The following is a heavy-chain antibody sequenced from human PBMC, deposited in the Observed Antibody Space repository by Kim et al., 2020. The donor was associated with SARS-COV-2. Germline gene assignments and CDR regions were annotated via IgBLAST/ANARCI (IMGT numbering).Heavy chain of an antibody. Sequence: GGSLRLSCAASGFTFSSYAMSWVRQAPGKGLEWVSAISGSGGSTYYADSVKGRFTISRDNSKNTLYLQMNSLRAEDTAVYYCAGTYCSSTSCYGWYSSTFDYWGQGTLVTVSS. J-gene: IGHJ4*02. CDR1: GFTFSSYA. CDR3: AGTYCSSTSCYGWYSSTFDY. V-gene: IGHV3-23*01. D-gene: IGHD2-2*01. CDR2: ISGSGGST.